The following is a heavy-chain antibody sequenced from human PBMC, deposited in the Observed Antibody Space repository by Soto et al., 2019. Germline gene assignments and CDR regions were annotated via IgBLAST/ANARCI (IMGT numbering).Heavy chain of an antibody. CDR1: GYTFTTYG. V-gene: IGHV1-18*01. D-gene: IGHD3-16*01. J-gene: IGHJ6*02. Sequence: ASVKVSCKASGYTFTTYGISWVRQAPGQGLEWMGCINTYNGNTNYAQNLQGRVTLTTDTSTSTAYMELRSLRSNDTAIYYCAMVDVYVTPSPQDVWGQGTTVTVSS. CDR2: INTYNGNT. CDR3: AMVDVYVTPSPQDV.